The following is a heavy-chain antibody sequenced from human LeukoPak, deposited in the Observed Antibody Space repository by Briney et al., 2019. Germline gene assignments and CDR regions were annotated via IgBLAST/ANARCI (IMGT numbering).Heavy chain of an antibody. Sequence: ASVKVSCKASGGTFSSYAISWVRQAPGQGLEWMGGIIPIFGTANYAQKFQGRVTITADESTSTAYMELSSLRSEDTAVYYCARDLFWNLNAFDIWGQGTMVTVSS. J-gene: IGHJ3*02. CDR1: GGTFSSYA. CDR2: IIPIFGTA. CDR3: ARDLFWNLNAFDI. D-gene: IGHD1-1*01. V-gene: IGHV1-69*13.